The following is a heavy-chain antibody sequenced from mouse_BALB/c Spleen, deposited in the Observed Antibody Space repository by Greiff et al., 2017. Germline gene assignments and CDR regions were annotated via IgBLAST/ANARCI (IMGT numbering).Heavy chain of an antibody. CDR2: ISSGGSYT. D-gene: IGHD4-1*01. J-gene: IGHJ2*01. CDR3: ASRRANWDYFDY. V-gene: IGHV5-9-3*01. Sequence: EVQLVESGGGLVKPGGSLKLSCAASGFTFSSYAMSWVRQTPEKRLEWVATISSGGSYTYYPDSVKGRFTISRDNAKNTLYLQMSSLRSEDTAMYYCASRRANWDYFDYWGQGTTLTVSS. CDR1: GFTFSSYA.